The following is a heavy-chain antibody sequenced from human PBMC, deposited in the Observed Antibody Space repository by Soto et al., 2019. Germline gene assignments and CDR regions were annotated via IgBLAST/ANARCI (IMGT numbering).Heavy chain of an antibody. V-gene: IGHV1-3*05. D-gene: IGHD2-21*02. Sequence: QVQLVQSGAEEKKPGASVKVSCKASGYTFTSYAMHWVRQAPGQRLEWMGWINAGNGNTKYSQKFQGRVTITRDTPACTAYMELSSLRSEDTAVYYCARAWVVVTAPDYWGQGTLVTVSS. CDR2: INAGNGNT. CDR3: ARAWVVVTAPDY. J-gene: IGHJ4*02. CDR1: GYTFTSYA.